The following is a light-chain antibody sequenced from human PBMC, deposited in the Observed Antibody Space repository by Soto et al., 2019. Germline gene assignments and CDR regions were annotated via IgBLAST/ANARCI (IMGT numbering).Light chain of an antibody. CDR1: QSVGNN. J-gene: IGKJ4*01. V-gene: IGKV3-15*01. Sequence: EIVVTQSPATLSVSPGERATLSCRASQSVGNNFAWYQQKPGQAPRLLIFATSTRATGVPARFSGSGSGTHFTLTISSLQSEDFAVYYCQQYGDWPLTFGGGDKVEIE. CDR2: ATS. CDR3: QQYGDWPLT.